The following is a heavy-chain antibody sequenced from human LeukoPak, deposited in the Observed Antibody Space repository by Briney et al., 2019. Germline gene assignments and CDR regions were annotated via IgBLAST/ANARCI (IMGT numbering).Heavy chain of an antibody. D-gene: IGHD6-13*01. V-gene: IGHV4-59*11. CDR1: DGSITSHY. CDR2: IYYTGSI. Sequence: TSETLSLTCSVSDGSITSHYWSWIRQPPGKGLEWMAYIYYTGSIDYNPSLKSRVTISIDTSKNQISLRLSSVTSADTAVYYCAGGIAAAGLPNWGQGTLVTVSS. CDR3: AGGIAAAGLPN. J-gene: IGHJ4*02.